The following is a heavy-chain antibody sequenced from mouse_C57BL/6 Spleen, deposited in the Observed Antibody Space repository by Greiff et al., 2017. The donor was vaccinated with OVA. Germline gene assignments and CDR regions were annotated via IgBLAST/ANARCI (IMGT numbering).Heavy chain of an antibody. D-gene: IGHD2-3*01. CDR3: ARRGVDGFPMDY. CDR2: IDPSDSYT. V-gene: IGHV1-50*01. CDR1: GYTFTSYW. Sequence: QVQLKQPGAELVKPGASVKLSCKASGYTFTSYWMQWVKQRPGQGLEWIGEIDPSDSYTNYNQKFKGKATLTVDTSSSTAYMQLSSLTSEDSAVYYCARRGVDGFPMDYWGQGTSVTVSS. J-gene: IGHJ4*01.